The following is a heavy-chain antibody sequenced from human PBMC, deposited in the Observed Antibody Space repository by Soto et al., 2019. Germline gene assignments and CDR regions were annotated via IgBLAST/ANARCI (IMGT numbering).Heavy chain of an antibody. CDR1: GFTVSSNC. D-gene: IGHD6-6*01. Sequence: EVQLVESGGGLVQPGGSLRLSCAASGFTVSSNCMSWVRQAPGKGLEWVSVIYSGGSTYYADSVKGRFTISRDNSKNTLYLQMNSLRAEDTAVYYCARAKQARRGWFDPWGQGTLVTVSS. CDR2: IYSGGST. J-gene: IGHJ5*02. V-gene: IGHV3-66*01. CDR3: ARAKQARRGWFDP.